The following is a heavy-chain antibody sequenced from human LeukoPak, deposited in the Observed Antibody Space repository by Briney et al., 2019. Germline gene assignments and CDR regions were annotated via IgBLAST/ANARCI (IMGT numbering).Heavy chain of an antibody. CDR2: ISGSGAST. J-gene: IGHJ5*02. D-gene: IGHD1-14*01. Sequence: GGSLRLSCAASGFTFSSYAMSWVRQAPGKGLEWVSDISGSGASTYYANSVKGRFTISRDNSKNTLYLQMNSLRAEDTAVYYCAKKYNTGLDPWGQGTLVTVSS. V-gene: IGHV3-23*01. CDR3: AKKYNTGLDP. CDR1: GFTFSSYA.